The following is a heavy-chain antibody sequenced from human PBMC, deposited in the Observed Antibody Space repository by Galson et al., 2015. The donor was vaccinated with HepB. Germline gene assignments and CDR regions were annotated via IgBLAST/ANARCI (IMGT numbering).Heavy chain of an antibody. CDR3: TRRYCSSTSCYAGYNWFDP. CDR2: IRSKANSYAT. V-gene: IGHV3-73*01. CDR1: GFTFSGSA. Sequence: SLRLSCAAPGFTFSGSAMHWVRQASGKGLEWVGRIRSKANSYATAYAASVKGRFTISRDDSKNTAYLQMNSLKTEDTAVYFCTRRYCSSTSCYAGYNWFDPWGQGTLVTVSS. J-gene: IGHJ5*02. D-gene: IGHD2-2*01.